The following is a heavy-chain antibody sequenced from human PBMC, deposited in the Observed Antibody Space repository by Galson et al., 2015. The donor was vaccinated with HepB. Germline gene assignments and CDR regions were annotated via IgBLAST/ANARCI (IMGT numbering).Heavy chain of an antibody. D-gene: IGHD4-17*01. V-gene: IGHV1-69*13. CDR2: VIPIFGTA. CDR1: GGTFSSYA. CDR3: ARGVGQYGDYGGFDY. J-gene: IGHJ4*02. Sequence: SVKVSCKASGGTFSSYAISWVRQAPGQGLEWMGGVIPIFGTANYAQKFQGRVTITADESTSTAYMELSSLRSEDTAVYYCARGVGQYGDYGGFDYWGQGTLVTVSS.